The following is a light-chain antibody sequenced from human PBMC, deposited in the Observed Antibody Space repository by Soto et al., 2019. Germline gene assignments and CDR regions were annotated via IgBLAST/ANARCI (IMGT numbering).Light chain of an antibody. CDR2: GAS. V-gene: IGKV3-20*01. CDR1: QSVSSSY. CDR3: QHYGSSPYS. J-gene: IGKJ2*01. Sequence: EIVLTQSPGTLSLSPGERATLSCRASQSVSSSYLAWYQQKPGQAPRLLIYGASSRATGIPDRFSGSGSGTDLTLTISRLEPEDVAVYYCQHYGSSPYSFGQGTKLEIK.